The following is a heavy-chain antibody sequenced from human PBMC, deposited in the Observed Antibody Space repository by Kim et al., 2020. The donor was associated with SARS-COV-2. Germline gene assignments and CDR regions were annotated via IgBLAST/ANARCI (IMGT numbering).Heavy chain of an antibody. CDR2: INPSGGST. J-gene: IGHJ6*02. CDR1: GYTFTSYY. V-gene: IGHV1-46*01. CDR3: ARDLGVQLWFSGYYYYYGMDV. Sequence: ASVKVSCKASGYTFTSYYMHWVRQAPGQGLEWMGIINPSGGSTSYAQKFQGRVTMTRDTSTSTVYMELSSLRSEDTAVYYCARDLGVQLWFSGYYYYYGMDVWGQGTTVTVSS. D-gene: IGHD5-18*01.